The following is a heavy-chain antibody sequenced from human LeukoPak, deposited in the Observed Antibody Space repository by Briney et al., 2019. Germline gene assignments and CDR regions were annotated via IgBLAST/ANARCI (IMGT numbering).Heavy chain of an antibody. Sequence: GGSLRLSCAASGFTFSSYAMSWVRQAPGKGLEWVSVIYSGGSTYYADSVKGRFIISRDNSKNTLYLQMNSLRAEDTAVYYCASSNPVAWGQGTLVTISS. D-gene: IGHD4-23*01. CDR2: IYSGGST. CDR3: ASSNPVA. CDR1: GFTFSSYA. V-gene: IGHV3-23*03. J-gene: IGHJ5*02.